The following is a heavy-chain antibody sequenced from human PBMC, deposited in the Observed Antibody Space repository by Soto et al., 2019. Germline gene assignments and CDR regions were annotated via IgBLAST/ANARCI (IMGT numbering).Heavy chain of an antibody. CDR3: ARDHIIPAVGTLDY. V-gene: IGHV1-18*04. D-gene: IGHD6-13*01. CDR1: GYTFSNYG. Sequence: QVQLVQSGAEVKKPGASVKVSCKATGYTFSNYGISWVRQVPGQGLEWMGWISVYKGKTSYAQKFQGRVIMTTDTSTSTAYMELRTLRSDATAVYYCARDHIIPAVGTLDYWGQGTLVIVSS. J-gene: IGHJ4*02. CDR2: ISVYKGKT.